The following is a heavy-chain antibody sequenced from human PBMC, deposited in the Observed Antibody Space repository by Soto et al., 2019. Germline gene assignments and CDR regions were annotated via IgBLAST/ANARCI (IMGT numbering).Heavy chain of an antibody. D-gene: IGHD4-17*01. V-gene: IGHV3-33*01. CDR2: IWYDGSNK. Sequence: QVQLVESGGGVVQPGRSLRLSCAASGFTFSSYGMHWVRQAPGKGLEWVAVIWYDGSNKYYADSVKGRFTISRDNSKNPXXLQMNSLRAEDTAVYYCARGLGGDLEIYYCYGMDVWGQGTTVTVSS. J-gene: IGHJ6*02. CDR1: GFTFSSYG. CDR3: ARGLGGDLEIYYCYGMDV.